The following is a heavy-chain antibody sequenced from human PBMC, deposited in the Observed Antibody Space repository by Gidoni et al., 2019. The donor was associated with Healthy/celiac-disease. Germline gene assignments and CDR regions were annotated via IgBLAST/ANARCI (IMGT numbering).Heavy chain of an antibody. V-gene: IGHV3-23*01. CDR3: AKDCYPVGAGAFDI. D-gene: IGHD3-16*01. CDR2: MSGSGGST. Sequence: EVQLLESGGGLVQPGGSLRLSCAASGFTFRSYAMSWVRQAPGTGLEGVSAMSGSGGSTYYADAVKGRFTISRENYKNTLYLQMNSLRAEDTAVYYCAKDCYPVGAGAFDIWGQGTMVTVSS. J-gene: IGHJ3*02. CDR1: GFTFRSYA.